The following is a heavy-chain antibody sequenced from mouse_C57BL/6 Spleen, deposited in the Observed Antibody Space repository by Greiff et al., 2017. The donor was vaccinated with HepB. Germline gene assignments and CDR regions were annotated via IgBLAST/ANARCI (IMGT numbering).Heavy chain of an antibody. D-gene: IGHD2-2*01. J-gene: IGHJ2*01. CDR1: GYSFTGYY. Sequence: VQLKQSGPELVKPGASVKISCKASGYSFTGYYMNWVKQSPEKSLEWIGEINPSTGGTTYNQKFKAKATLTVDKSSSTAYMQLKSLTSEDSAVYYCARGLQEYYFDYWGQGTTLTVSS. CDR2: INPSTGGT. V-gene: IGHV1-42*01. CDR3: ARGLQEYYFDY.